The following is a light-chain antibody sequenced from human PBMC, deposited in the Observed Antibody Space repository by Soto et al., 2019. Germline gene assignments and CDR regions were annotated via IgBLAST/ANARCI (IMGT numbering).Light chain of an antibody. CDR2: DVS. CDR1: SSDVGGYNY. CDR3: SSYTSSSTLVV. Sequence: QSALTQPASVFGSPGQSITISCTGTSSDVGGYNYVSWCQQHPGKAPKLMIYDVSNRPSGVSNRFSGSKSGNTASLTISGLQAEDEADYYCSSYTSSSTLVVFGTGTKLTVL. V-gene: IGLV2-14*01. J-gene: IGLJ1*01.